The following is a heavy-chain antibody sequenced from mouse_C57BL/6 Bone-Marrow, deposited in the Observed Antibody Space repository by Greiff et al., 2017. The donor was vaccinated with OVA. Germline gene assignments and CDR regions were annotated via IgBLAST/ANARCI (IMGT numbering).Heavy chain of an antibody. CDR3: ARDYDGYFGGYFDV. V-gene: IGHV1-82*01. CDR1: GYAFSSSW. Sequence: QVQLQQSGPELVKPGASVKISCKASGYAFSSSWMNWVKQRPGKGLEWIGRIYPGDGDTNYNGKFKGKATLTADKSSSTAYMQLSSLTSEDSAVYFCARDYDGYFGGYFDVWGTGTTVTVSS. D-gene: IGHD2-3*01. J-gene: IGHJ1*03. CDR2: IYPGDGDT.